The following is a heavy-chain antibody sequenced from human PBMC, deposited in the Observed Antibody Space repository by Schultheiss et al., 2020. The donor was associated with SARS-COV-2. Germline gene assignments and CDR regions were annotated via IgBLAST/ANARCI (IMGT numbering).Heavy chain of an antibody. D-gene: IGHD1-1*01. V-gene: IGHV5-51*01. J-gene: IGHJ1*01. CDR1: GYNFLSYW. CDR3: ARVLDYAGTTLFLQY. CDR2: IYPGDSDA. Sequence: GESLKISCQGSGYNFLSYWLGWVRQMPGKGLEWMGIIYPGDSDARYSPSFQGQVTISADKSISTAYLQWSSLKTSDTAMYYCARVLDYAGTTLFLQYWGRGARVTVAS.